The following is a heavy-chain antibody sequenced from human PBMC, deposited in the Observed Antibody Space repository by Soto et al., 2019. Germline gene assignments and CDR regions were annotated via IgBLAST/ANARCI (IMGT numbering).Heavy chain of an antibody. CDR1: GGTFSSYA. D-gene: IGHD6-6*01. Sequence: SVKVSCKASGGTFSSYAISRVRQAPGQGLEWMGGIIPIFGTANYAQKFQGRVTITADKSTSTAYMELSGLRSEDTAVYYCARPSSSSDYYGMDVWGQGTTVTVSS. V-gene: IGHV1-69*06. CDR3: ARPSSSSDYYGMDV. J-gene: IGHJ6*02. CDR2: IIPIFGTA.